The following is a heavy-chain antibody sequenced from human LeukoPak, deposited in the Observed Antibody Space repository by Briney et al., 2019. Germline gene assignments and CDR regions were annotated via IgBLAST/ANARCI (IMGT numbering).Heavy chain of an antibody. D-gene: IGHD5-18*01. J-gene: IGHJ4*02. Sequence: PGGSLRLSCAASGFTFSSYAMSWVRQAPGKGLEWVSVFSGGDSSTYYAHSVKGRFTISRDISKNTLYLQLNSLRVEDTAVYYCAKALRAYSYDYWGQGALVTVSS. CDR3: AKALRAYSYDY. CDR1: GFTFSSYA. CDR2: FSGGDSST. V-gene: IGHV3-23*01.